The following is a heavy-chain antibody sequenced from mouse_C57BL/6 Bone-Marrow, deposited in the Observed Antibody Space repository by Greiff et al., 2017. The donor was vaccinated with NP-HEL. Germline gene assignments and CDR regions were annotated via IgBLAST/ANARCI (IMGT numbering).Heavy chain of an antibody. CDR1: GFNIKDDY. CDR2: IDPENGDP. D-gene: IGHD2-1*01. Sequence: EVQLQQSGAELVRPGASVKLSCTASGFNIKDDYMHWVKQRPEQGLEWIGWIDPENGDPEYASKFQGKATITADTSSNTAYLQLSSLTSEDTAVYYCATDGDGNCWFAYWGQGTLVTVSA. CDR3: ATDGDGNCWFAY. V-gene: IGHV14-4*01. J-gene: IGHJ3*01.